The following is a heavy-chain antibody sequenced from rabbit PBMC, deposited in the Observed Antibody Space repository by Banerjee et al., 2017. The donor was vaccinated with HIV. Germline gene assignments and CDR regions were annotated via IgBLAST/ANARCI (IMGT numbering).Heavy chain of an antibody. V-gene: IGHV1S45*01. Sequence: QEQLEESGGDLVKPEGSLTLTCTASGFSFSYIYYMCWVRQAPGKGLEWIGCIYTGSGGTYYASWAKGRFTISKTSSTTVTLQMTSLTAADTATYFCAREDGIAGWNFNFWGPGTLVTVS. J-gene: IGHJ4*01. D-gene: IGHD4-2*01. CDR3: AREDGIAGWNFNF. CDR2: IYTGSGGT. CDR1: GFSFSYIYY.